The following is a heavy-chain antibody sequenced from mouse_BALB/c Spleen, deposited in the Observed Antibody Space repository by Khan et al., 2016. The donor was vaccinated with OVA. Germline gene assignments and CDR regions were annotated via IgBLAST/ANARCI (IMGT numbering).Heavy chain of an antibody. Sequence: EVELVESGGGLVKPGGSLKLSCAASGFTFSDYYMYWVHQTPEKRLEWLATISDGGSYTYYPDSVKGRFTISRDDAKNNLYLQMNSLRSEDTAMYYCARGYYGDPFAYWGQGTLVTISA. V-gene: IGHV5-4*02. CDR2: ISDGGSYT. CDR1: GFTFSDYY. D-gene: IGHD2-13*01. J-gene: IGHJ3*01. CDR3: ARGYYGDPFAY.